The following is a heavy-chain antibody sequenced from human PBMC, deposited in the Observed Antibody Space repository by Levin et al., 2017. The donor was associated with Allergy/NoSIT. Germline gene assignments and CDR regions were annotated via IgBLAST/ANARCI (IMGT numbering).Heavy chain of an antibody. Sequence: AGGSLRLSCAASGFTFSNAWMSWVRQAPGKGLEWVGRIKSKTDGGTIEYAAPVKGRFTISRDDSKNTLSLQMNSLKTEDTAVYYCTTYSSSWYYFDYWGQGTLVTVSS. V-gene: IGHV3-15*01. J-gene: IGHJ4*02. CDR2: IKSKTDGGTI. CDR1: GFTFSNAW. CDR3: TTYSSSWYYFDY. D-gene: IGHD6-13*01.